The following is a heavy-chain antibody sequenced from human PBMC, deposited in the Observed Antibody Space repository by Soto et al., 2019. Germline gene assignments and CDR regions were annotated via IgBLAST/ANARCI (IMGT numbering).Heavy chain of an antibody. CDR1: GGSISSYY. Sequence: SETLSLTCTVSGGSISSYYWSWIRQPPGKGLEWIGYIYYSGSTNYNPSLKSRVTISVDTSKNQFSLKLSSVTAADTAVYYCARVGIDNWNYLSFDYWGHVTLVTVSS. D-gene: IGHD1-7*01. V-gene: IGHV4-59*01. J-gene: IGHJ4*01. CDR2: IYYSGST. CDR3: ARVGIDNWNYLSFDY.